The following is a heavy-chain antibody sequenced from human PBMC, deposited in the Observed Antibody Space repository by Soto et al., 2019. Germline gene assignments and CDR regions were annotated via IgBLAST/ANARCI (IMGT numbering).Heavy chain of an antibody. CDR1: GFVFSDYG. D-gene: IGHD2-15*01. CDR2: ITNDGNNE. CDR3: AKEGPGGGRHFYYAMDV. J-gene: IGHJ6*02. Sequence: GGSLRLSCAASGFVFSDYGMHWVRQAPGKGLEWVALITNDGNNEYYRESVKGRFSISRGRSTNTVHLLMDSLSPEDTGVYYCAKEGPGGGRHFYYAMDVWGQGTKVTVSS. V-gene: IGHV3-30*02.